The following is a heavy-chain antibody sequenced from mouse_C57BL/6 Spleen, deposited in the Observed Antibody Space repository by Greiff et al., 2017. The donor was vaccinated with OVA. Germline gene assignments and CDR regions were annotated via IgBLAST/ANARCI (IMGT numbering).Heavy chain of an antibody. CDR2: IDPSDSYT. CDR3: ARGGKNFDY. V-gene: IGHV1-50*01. CDR1: GYTFTSYW. J-gene: IGHJ2*01. Sequence: QVQLQQPGAELVKPGASVKLSCKASGYTFTSYWMQWVKQRPGRGLEWIGEIDPSDSYTNYNQKFKGKATLTVDTSSSTAYMQLSSLTSEDSAVYYCARGGKNFDYWGQGTTLTVSS.